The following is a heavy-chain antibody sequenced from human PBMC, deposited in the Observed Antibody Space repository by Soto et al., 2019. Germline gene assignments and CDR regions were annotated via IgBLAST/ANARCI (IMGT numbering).Heavy chain of an antibody. CDR2: TYYRSKWYN. CDR1: GDSVSSNSAA. Sequence: PSQTLSLTCAISGDSVSSNSAAWNWIRQSPSRGLEWLGRTYYRSKWYNDYAVSVKSRITINPDTSKNQFSLQLNSVTPEDTAVYYCASDLVYSSGWFNWFDLWGQGTLLTGSS. D-gene: IGHD6-19*01. J-gene: IGHJ5*02. V-gene: IGHV6-1*01. CDR3: ASDLVYSSGWFNWFDL.